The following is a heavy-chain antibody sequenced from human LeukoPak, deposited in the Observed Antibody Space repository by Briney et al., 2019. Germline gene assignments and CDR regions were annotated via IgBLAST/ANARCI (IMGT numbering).Heavy chain of an antibody. D-gene: IGHD7-27*01. V-gene: IGHV3-9*01. J-gene: IGHJ3*02. CDR1: GFTFDDYV. CDR3: VRGAAYHWGDAFDI. Sequence: SLRLSCAASGFTFDDYVMNWVRRAPGKGLEWLSGISWNSGPIGYADSVKGRFTISRDNAKHSLYLQMNSLSAEDTALYYCVRGAAYHWGDAFDIWGQGTMVTVSS. CDR2: ISWNSGPI.